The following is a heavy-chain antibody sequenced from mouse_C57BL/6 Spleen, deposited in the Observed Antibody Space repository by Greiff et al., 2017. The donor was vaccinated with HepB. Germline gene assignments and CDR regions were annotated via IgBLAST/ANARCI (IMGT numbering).Heavy chain of an antibody. CDR3: AREGNYADYAMDY. CDR1: GFTFSDYY. Sequence: EVMLVESEGGLVQPGSSMKLSCTASGFTFSDYYMAWVRQVPEKGLEWVANINYDGSSTYYLDSLKSRFIISRDNAKNILYLQMSSLKSEDTATYYCAREGNYADYAMDYWGQGTSVTVSS. CDR2: INYDGSST. V-gene: IGHV5-16*01. J-gene: IGHJ4*01. D-gene: IGHD2-1*01.